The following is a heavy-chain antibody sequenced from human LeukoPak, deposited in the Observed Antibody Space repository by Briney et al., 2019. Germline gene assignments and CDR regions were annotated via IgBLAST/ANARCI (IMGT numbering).Heavy chain of an antibody. V-gene: IGHV1-46*01. J-gene: IGHJ4*02. D-gene: IGHD3-10*01. CDR2: INPSGGST. Sequence: ASVTVSCKASGYTFTIYYIRWVRQAPGQGLEWMGIINPSGGSTSYAQKFQGRVTMTRDTSTSTVYMELSSLRSEDTAVYYCARAGIFDYWGQGTLVTVSS. CDR1: GYTFTIYY. CDR3: ARAGIFDY.